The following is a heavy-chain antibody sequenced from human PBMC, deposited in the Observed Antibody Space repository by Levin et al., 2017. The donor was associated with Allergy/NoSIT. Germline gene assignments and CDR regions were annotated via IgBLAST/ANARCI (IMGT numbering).Heavy chain of an antibody. CDR1: GYTFAAYY. D-gene: IGHD2-2*01. Sequence: GESLKISCKASGYTFAAYYMQWVRQAPGQGLEWMGRINPNSGETKYEPKFQGRVTITRDTSISTAYMEPSRLTSDDTDVYCCAKESSRSELDFWGQGTRVTVSS. CDR2: INPNSGET. CDR3: AKESSRSELDF. J-gene: IGHJ4*02. V-gene: IGHV1-2*05.